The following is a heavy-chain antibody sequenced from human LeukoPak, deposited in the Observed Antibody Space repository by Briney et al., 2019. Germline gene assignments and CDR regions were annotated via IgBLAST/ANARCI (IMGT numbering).Heavy chain of an antibody. V-gene: IGHV1-69*13. CDR3: ARTLSNFDWLCAFDI. CDR2: IIPIFGTA. D-gene: IGHD3-9*01. Sequence: VASVKVSCKASGGTFSSYAISWVRQAPGQGLEWMGGIIPIFGTANYAQKFQGRVTITADESTSTAYMELSSLRSEDTAVYYCARTLSNFDWLCAFDIWGQGTMVTVSS. CDR1: GGTFSSYA. J-gene: IGHJ3*02.